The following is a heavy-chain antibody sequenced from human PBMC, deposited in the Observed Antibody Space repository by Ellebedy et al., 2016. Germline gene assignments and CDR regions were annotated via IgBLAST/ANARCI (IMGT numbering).Heavy chain of an antibody. Sequence: SETLSLXCTVSGGSISSYYWSWIRQPPGKGLEWIGYIYYSGSTNYNPSLKSRVTISVDTSKNQFSLKLSSVTAADTAVYYCARVMVRGGNWFDPWGQGTLVTVSS. CDR3: ARVMVRGGNWFDP. J-gene: IGHJ5*02. V-gene: IGHV4-59*01. CDR2: IYYSGST. D-gene: IGHD3-10*01. CDR1: GGSISSYY.